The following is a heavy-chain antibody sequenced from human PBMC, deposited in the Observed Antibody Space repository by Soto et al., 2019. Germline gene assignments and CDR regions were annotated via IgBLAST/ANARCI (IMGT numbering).Heavy chain of an antibody. V-gene: IGHV4-34*01. CDR1: GGSFSGYY. CDR3: ARGGITIRYYCAMDV. Sequence: SETLSLTCAVYGGSFSGYYWSWIRQPPGKGLEWIGEINHSGSTNYNPSLKSRVTISLDTSKNQFSLKLSSVTAADTAVYYCARGGITIRYYCAMDVWGQGTTVTVSS. D-gene: IGHD1-20*01. CDR2: INHSGST. J-gene: IGHJ6*02.